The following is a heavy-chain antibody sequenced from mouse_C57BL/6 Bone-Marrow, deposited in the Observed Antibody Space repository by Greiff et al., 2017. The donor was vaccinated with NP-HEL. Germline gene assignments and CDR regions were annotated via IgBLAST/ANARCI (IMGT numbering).Heavy chain of an antibody. V-gene: IGHV1-19*01. CDR2: INPYNGGT. Sequence: EVQLQQSGPVLVKPGASVKMSCKASGYTFTDYYMNWVKQSHGKSLEWIGVINPYNGGTSYNQKFKGKATLTVDKSSSTAYMELNSLTSEDSAVYYCARGGYYAWFAYWGQGTLVTVSA. CDR1: GYTFTDYY. D-gene: IGHD1-1*02. J-gene: IGHJ3*01. CDR3: ARGGYYAWFAY.